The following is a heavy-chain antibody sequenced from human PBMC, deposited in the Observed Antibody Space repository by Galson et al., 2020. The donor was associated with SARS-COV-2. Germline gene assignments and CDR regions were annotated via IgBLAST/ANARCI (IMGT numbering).Heavy chain of an antibody. Sequence: SETLSLTCAVSGGSISSSNWWSWVRQPPGKGLEWIGEIYHSGSTNYNPSLKRRVTISVDKSKNQFSLKLSSVTAADTAVYYCAREPYYYDSSGPYYYYYGMDVWGQGTTVTVSS. D-gene: IGHD3-22*01. J-gene: IGHJ6*02. CDR3: AREPYYYDSSGPYYYYYGMDV. CDR1: GGSISSSNW. V-gene: IGHV4-4*02. CDR2: IYHSGST.